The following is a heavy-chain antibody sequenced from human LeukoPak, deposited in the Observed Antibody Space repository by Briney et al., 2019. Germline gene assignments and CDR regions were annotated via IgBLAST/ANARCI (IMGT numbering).Heavy chain of an antibody. D-gene: IGHD5-18*01. V-gene: IGHV4-59*08. CDR1: GGSISSYY. CDR3: ARHSETRGYSYGTFDY. CDR2: IYYSGST. J-gene: IGHJ4*02. Sequence: PSETLSLTCTVSGGSISSYYWSWIRQPPGKGPEWIGYIYYSGSTNYNPSLKSRVTISVDTSKNQFSLKLSSVTAADTAVYYCARHSETRGYSYGTFDYWGQGTLVTVSS.